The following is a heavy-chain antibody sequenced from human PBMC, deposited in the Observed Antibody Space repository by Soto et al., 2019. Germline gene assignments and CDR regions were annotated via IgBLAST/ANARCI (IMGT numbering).Heavy chain of an antibody. CDR3: ARGQRFSDWFDP. D-gene: IGHD3-3*01. J-gene: IGHJ5*02. V-gene: IGHV4-4*07. CDR2: IYSSGST. CDR1: GGAISSYY. Sequence: QVQLQESGPGLVKPSETLSLTCTVSGGAISSYYWTWIRQPAGKGLEWIGRIYSSGSTKYNPSLQSRVTMSLATSKNQFSLRLTSVTAAATALYYCARGQRFSDWFDPWGQGTLVTVSS.